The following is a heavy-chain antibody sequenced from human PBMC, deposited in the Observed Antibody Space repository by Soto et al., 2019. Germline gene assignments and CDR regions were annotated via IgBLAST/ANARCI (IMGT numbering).Heavy chain of an antibody. D-gene: IGHD2-15*01. Sequence: PGGSLRLSCAASGFMFRGYHMHWVRQAPGKGLEWVTVIWYDGSKTDYLDSVKGRFTISRDNSKNTLYLQMNSLRAEDTAVYYCARDPSVVVVAATPYYYYGMDVWGQGTTVTVSS. CDR2: IWYDGSKT. V-gene: IGHV3-33*01. J-gene: IGHJ6*02. CDR1: GFMFRGYH. CDR3: ARDPSVVVVAATPYYYYGMDV.